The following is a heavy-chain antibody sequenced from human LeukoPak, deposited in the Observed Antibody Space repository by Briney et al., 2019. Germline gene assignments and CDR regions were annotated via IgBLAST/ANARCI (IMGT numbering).Heavy chain of an antibody. CDR3: ARVRSLVVVAATYFDY. J-gene: IGHJ4*02. CDR2: INHSGNT. V-gene: IGHV4-34*01. Sequence: SETLSLTCAVYGGSFSGYYWSWIRQPPGKGLEWIGEINHSGNTNYNPSLKSRVTISVDTSKNQFSLKLSSVTAADTAVYYCARVRSLVVVAATYFDYWGQGTLVTVSS. D-gene: IGHD2-15*01. CDR1: GGSFSGYY.